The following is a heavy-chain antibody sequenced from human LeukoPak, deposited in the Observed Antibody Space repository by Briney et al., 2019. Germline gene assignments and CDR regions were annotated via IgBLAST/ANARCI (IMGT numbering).Heavy chain of an antibody. CDR1: GGSISSYY. Sequence: PSETLSLTCTVSGGSISSYYWSWIRQPPGKGLEWIGYIYYSGSTNYNPSLKSRVTISVDTSKNQFSLKLSSVTAADTAVYYCARVGSGWDPEWYFDLWGRGTLVTVSS. J-gene: IGHJ2*01. CDR2: IYYSGST. D-gene: IGHD6-19*01. V-gene: IGHV4-59*01. CDR3: ARVGSGWDPEWYFDL.